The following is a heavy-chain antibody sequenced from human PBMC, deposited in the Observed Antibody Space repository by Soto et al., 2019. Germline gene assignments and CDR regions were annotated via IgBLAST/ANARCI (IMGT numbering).Heavy chain of an antibody. CDR3: ARLEGLATISYYFDF. D-gene: IGHD3-9*01. CDR2: IYYRGNA. CDR1: DDSINSDKYY. V-gene: IGHV4-39*01. Sequence: QLQLQESGPGLVKPSETLSLTCSVSDDSINSDKYYWGWIRQPPGKGLEWIGSIYYRGNAYYNPSLPPRVTISLDKSRSPFSLKLNSVTAADSAVYFCARLEGLATISYYFDFWGPGALVTVSS. J-gene: IGHJ4*02.